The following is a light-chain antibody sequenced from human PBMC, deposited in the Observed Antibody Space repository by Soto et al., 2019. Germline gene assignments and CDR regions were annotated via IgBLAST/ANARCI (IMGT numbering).Light chain of an antibody. Sequence: QSVLTQPASVSGSPGQSITISCTGTSSDVGGYNSVSWYQQHPGKAPKLIIYEVSYRPSGVSSRFSGSKSGNTASLTISGLQAEDEADYYCSSYTSSNTYVFATGTKLTVL. CDR2: EVS. CDR3: SSYTSSNTYV. J-gene: IGLJ1*01. V-gene: IGLV2-14*01. CDR1: SSDVGGYNS.